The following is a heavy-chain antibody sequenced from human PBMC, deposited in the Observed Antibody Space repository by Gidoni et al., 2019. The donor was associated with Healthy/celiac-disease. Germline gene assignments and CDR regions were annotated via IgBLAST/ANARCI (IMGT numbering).Heavy chain of an antibody. J-gene: IGHJ4*02. CDR1: GFTFSSYD. CDR2: ICTAGDT. D-gene: IGHD6-19*01. V-gene: IGHV3-13*01. CDR3: AREYSSGWYDY. Sequence: EVQLVASGGGLVQPGGSLRLSCAAFGFTFSSYDMHWVRQATGKGLEWVSAICTAGDTYYPGSVKGRFTISTENAKNSLYLQMNSLRAEDTAVYYCAREYSSGWYDYWGQGTLVTVSS.